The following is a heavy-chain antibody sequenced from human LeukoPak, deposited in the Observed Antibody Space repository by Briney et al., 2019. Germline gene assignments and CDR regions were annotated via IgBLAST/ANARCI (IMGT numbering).Heavy chain of an antibody. D-gene: IGHD7-27*01. V-gene: IGHV1-69*13. CDR1: GGTFSSYA. CDR2: IIPIFGTA. J-gene: IGHJ2*01. CDR3: ARVNDDITGEAWYFDL. Sequence: SVKVSCKASGGTFSSYAISWVRQAPGQGLEWMGGIIPIFGTANYAQKFQGRVTITADESTSTAYMELSSLRSEDTAVYYCARVNDDITGEAWYFDLWGRGTLVTVSS.